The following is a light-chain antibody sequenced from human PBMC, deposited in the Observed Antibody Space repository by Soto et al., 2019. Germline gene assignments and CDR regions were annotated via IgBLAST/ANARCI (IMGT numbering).Light chain of an antibody. Sequence: IPITQSPSSVSESPGERATISCWASQSISSGLGWYQQKRGQAPKLLIYAASTIHSGIPARFSGSGSGTEFTLTISSLQPEDFAAYYCQQDYNYPWTFGQGTKVDIK. V-gene: IGKV1-6*02. CDR1: QSISSG. CDR2: AAS. CDR3: QQDYNYPWT. J-gene: IGKJ1*01.